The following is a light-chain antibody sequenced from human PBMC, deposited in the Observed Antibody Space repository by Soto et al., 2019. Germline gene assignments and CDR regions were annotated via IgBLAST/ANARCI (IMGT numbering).Light chain of an antibody. Sequence: QSVLTPPPSASGTPGQRVTISCSGSSSNIGSNTVNWYQQLPGTAPKLLIYSNTQRPSGVPDRFSGSKSGTSASLAISGLQSEDEADYYCAAWDDSLNGVVFGGGTKVTVL. J-gene: IGLJ2*01. CDR3: AAWDDSLNGVV. V-gene: IGLV1-44*01. CDR2: SNT. CDR1: SSNIGSNT.